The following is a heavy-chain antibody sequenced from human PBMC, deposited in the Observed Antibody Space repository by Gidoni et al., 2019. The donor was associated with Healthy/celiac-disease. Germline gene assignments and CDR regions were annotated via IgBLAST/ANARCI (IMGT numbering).Heavy chain of an antibody. CDR1: GGSFSGYY. CDR3: ARAPYYDFWSGYYTQGYYYYGMDV. V-gene: IGHV4-34*01. Sequence: QVQLQQWGAGLLKPSETLSLTCAVYGGSFSGYYWSWIRQPPGKGLEWIGEINHSGSTNYNPSLKSRVTISVDTSKNQFSLKLSSVTAADTAVYYCARAPYYDFWSGYYTQGYYYYGMDVWGQGTTVTVSS. J-gene: IGHJ6*02. CDR2: INHSGST. D-gene: IGHD3-3*01.